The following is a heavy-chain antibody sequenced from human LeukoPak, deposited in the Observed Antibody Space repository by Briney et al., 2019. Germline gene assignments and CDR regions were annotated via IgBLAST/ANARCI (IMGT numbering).Heavy chain of an antibody. Sequence: ASVKVSCKASGYTFTSYAMHWVRQAPGQRLEWMGWINAGNGNTKYSQKFQGRVTITRDTSASTAYVELSSLRSEDTAVYYCARVSHYYDSSGYYYNAFDIWGQGTMVTVSS. CDR1: GYTFTSYA. CDR2: INAGNGNT. D-gene: IGHD3-22*01. J-gene: IGHJ3*02. CDR3: ARVSHYYDSSGYYYNAFDI. V-gene: IGHV1-3*01.